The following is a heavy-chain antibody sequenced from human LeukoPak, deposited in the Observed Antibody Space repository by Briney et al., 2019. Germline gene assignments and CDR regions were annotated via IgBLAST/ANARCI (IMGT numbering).Heavy chain of an antibody. Sequence: SETLSLTCTVSGGSISSSSYYWGWIRQPPGKGLEWIGSIYYSGNTYYNPSLKSRVTISVDTSKNQFSLKLSSVTAADTAVYYCARAYYYDSSGYYHHFDYWGQGTLVTVSS. D-gene: IGHD3-22*01. CDR1: GGSISSSSYY. V-gene: IGHV4-39*01. J-gene: IGHJ4*02. CDR3: ARAYYYDSSGYYHHFDY. CDR2: IYYSGNT.